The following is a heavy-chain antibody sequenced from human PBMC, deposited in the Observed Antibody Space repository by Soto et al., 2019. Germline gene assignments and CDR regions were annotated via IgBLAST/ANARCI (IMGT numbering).Heavy chain of an antibody. CDR2: IWRDGTTE. CDR3: SRDRLSTSPNDY. D-gene: IGHD2-2*01. J-gene: IGHJ4*02. V-gene: IGHV3-33*01. CDR1: GFPFSSFG. Sequence: GGSLRLSCAASGFPFSSFGMHWVRQAPGKGLEWVAVIWRDGTTEFYADSVKGRFTISRDNSKNTLYLQMNSLRADDTAVYYCSRDRLSTSPNDYWGQGTQVTVS.